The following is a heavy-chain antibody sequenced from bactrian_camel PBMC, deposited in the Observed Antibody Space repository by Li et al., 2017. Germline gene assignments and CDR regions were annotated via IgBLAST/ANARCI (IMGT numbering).Heavy chain of an antibody. CDR2: IYPTRGIK. CDR3: AAVRYGGSWYPLCRARSADFGY. CDR1: SDTYSRNC. D-gene: IGHD6*01. Sequence: VQLVESGGGSVQAGGSLRLSCTTSSDTYSRNCMGWFRQAPGKERESVASIYPTRGIKAYDDSVKGRFTISQDNAKNTLYLQMNSLKPEDTAMYYCAAVRYGGSWYPLCRARSADFGYWGQGTQVTVSS. J-gene: IGHJ6*01. V-gene: IGHV3-2*01.